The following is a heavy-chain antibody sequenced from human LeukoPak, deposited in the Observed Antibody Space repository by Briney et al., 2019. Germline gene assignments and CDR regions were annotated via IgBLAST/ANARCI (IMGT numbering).Heavy chain of an antibody. J-gene: IGHJ5*02. Sequence: PGRSLRLSCAASGFTFSSYGMHWVRQAPGKGLEWVAVISYEGSNKYYADSVKGRFTISRDNSKNTLYLQMNSLRAEDTAVYYCAKSAEVQSGSYYGSWVDPRGQGTLVTVSS. CDR3: AKSAEVQSGSYYGSWVDP. D-gene: IGHD1-26*01. CDR2: ISYEGSNK. CDR1: GFTFSSYG. V-gene: IGHV3-30*18.